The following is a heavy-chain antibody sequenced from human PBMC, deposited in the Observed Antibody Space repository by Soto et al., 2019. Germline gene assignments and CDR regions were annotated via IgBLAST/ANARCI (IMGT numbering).Heavy chain of an antibody. J-gene: IGHJ5*02. Sequence: GASVKVSCKASGYTFTSYAMHWVRQAPGQRLEWMGWINAGNGNTKYSQKFQGRVTITRDTSASTAYMELSSLRSEDTAVYYCARGRYCSGGSCYSGWFDPWGQGTLVTVSS. V-gene: IGHV1-3*01. CDR3: ARGRYCSGGSCYSGWFDP. D-gene: IGHD2-15*01. CDR2: INAGNGNT. CDR1: GYTFTSYA.